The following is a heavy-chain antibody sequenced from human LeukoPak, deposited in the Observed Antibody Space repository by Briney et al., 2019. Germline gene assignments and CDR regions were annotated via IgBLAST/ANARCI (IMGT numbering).Heavy chain of an antibody. CDR1: GYTFTSYG. D-gene: IGHD3-22*01. CDR2: ISAYNGNT. CDR3: ARDLSKGYDSSGQGTKGDAFDI. Sequence: ASVKVSCKASGYTFTSYGISWVRQAPGQGLEWMGWISAYNGNTNYAQKLQGRVTMTTDTSTSTAYMELRSLRSDDTAVYYRARDLSKGYDSSGQGTKGDAFDIWGQGTMVTVSS. V-gene: IGHV1-18*01. J-gene: IGHJ3*02.